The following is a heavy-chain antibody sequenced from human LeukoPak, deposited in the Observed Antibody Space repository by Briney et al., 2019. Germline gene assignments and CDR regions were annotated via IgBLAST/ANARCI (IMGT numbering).Heavy chain of an antibody. D-gene: IGHD3-22*01. CDR3: ARASNYYDSSGYPY. J-gene: IGHJ4*02. CDR2: INPNSGGT. CDR1: GYTFTGYY. Sequence: ASVKVSRKASGYTFTGYYMHWVRQAPGQGLEWMGWINPNSGGTNYAQKFQGRVTMTRDTSISTAYMELSRLRSDDTAVYYCARASNYYDSSGYPYWGQGTLVTVSS. V-gene: IGHV1-2*02.